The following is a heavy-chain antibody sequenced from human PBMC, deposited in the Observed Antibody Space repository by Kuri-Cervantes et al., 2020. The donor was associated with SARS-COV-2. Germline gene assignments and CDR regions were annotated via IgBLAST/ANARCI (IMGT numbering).Heavy chain of an antibody. J-gene: IGHJ4*02. Sequence: SETLSLTCTVSGGSISSYYWSWIRQPPGKGLEWIGYIYYSGSTNYNPSLKSRVTISVDTSKNQFSLKLSSVTAADTAVYYCARLAVAEEVDYWGQGTLVTVSS. CDR2: IYYSGST. V-gene: IGHV4-59*08. D-gene: IGHD6-19*01. CDR3: ARLAVAEEVDY. CDR1: GGSISSYY.